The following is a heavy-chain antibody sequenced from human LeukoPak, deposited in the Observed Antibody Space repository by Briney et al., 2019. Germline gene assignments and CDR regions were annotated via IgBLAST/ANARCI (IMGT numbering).Heavy chain of an antibody. CDR2: ISSSSSYI. V-gene: IGHV3-21*01. CDR3: AREDTAMVGDNFDY. Sequence: GGSLRLSCAASGFTFSSYSMNWVRQAPGKGLEWVSSISSSSSYIYYADSVKGRFTISRDNAKNSLYLQMNRLRAEDTAVYYCAREDTAMVGDNFDYWGQGTLVTASS. J-gene: IGHJ4*02. CDR1: GFTFSSYS. D-gene: IGHD5-18*01.